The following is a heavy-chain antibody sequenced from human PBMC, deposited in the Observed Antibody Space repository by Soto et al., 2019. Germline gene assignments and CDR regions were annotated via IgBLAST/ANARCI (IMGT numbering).Heavy chain of an antibody. CDR3: ARDLSIAARPVAFDI. CDR1: GGTFSSYA. J-gene: IGHJ3*02. D-gene: IGHD6-6*01. V-gene: IGHV1-69*13. CDR2: IIPIFGTA. Sequence: SVKVSCKASGGTFSSYAISWVRQAPGQGLEWMGGIIPIFGTANYAQKFQGRVTITADESTSTAYMELSSLRSEDTAVYYCARDLSIAARPVAFDIWGQGTMVTVSS.